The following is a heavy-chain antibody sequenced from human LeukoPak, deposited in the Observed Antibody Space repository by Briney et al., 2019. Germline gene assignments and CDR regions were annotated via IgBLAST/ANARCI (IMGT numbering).Heavy chain of an antibody. CDR3: ARRDSGSRGFDS. Sequence: GRSLRLSCAASGFDFITYSMNWVRQAPGKGLEWISYISISSSTIYYADSVKGRFTVSRDNAKTSLYLQMNSLRAEDTAVYYCARRDSGSRGFDSWGQGTLVTVSS. D-gene: IGHD3-10*01. V-gene: IGHV3-48*01. J-gene: IGHJ4*02. CDR1: GFDFITYS. CDR2: ISISSSTI.